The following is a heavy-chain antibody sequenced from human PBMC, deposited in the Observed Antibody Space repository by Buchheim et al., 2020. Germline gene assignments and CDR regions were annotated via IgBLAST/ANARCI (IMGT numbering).Heavy chain of an antibody. CDR2: IYYSGST. CDR1: GGSISSGGYY. V-gene: IGHV4-31*03. Sequence: QVQLQESGPGLVKPSQTLSLTCTVSGGSISSGGYYWSWIRQHPGKGLEWIGYIYYSGSTYYNPSLKSRVTISVDTSKNQFSLKLSSVTAADTAVYYCARDQSLSGLDCSSTSCLPYYYYYGMDVWGQGTT. D-gene: IGHD2-2*01. CDR3: ARDQSLSGLDCSSTSCLPYYYYYGMDV. J-gene: IGHJ6*02.